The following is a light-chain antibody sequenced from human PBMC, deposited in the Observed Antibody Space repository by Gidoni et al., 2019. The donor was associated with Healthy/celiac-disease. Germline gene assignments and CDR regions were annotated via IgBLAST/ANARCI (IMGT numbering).Light chain of an antibody. CDR3: QQYNSYPLT. J-gene: IGKJ4*01. CDR2: DAS. CDR1: QSISSW. V-gene: IGKV1-5*01. Sequence: DIQMTQSHSTLSASVGDSVTITCRASQSISSWLAWYQQKPGKAPKLLSYDASSLEIGVPSRFSGSGSGTEFTLTISSLQPDDCATYYCQQYNSYPLTFGGGTKVEIK.